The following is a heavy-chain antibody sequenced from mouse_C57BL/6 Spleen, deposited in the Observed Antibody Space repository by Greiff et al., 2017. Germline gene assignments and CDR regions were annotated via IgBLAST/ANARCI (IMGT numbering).Heavy chain of an antibody. Sequence: QVQLQQSGAELVKPGASVKLSCTASGYTFTSYWLHWVKQRPGQGLEWIGMINPNSGSTNYNEKFKSKATLTVDKSSSTAYMHLSSVTSADSAVYYCARVDYGDYWGQGTTLTVSS. CDR1: GYTFTSYW. CDR2: INPNSGST. V-gene: IGHV1-64*01. D-gene: IGHD2-4*01. CDR3: ARVDYGDY. J-gene: IGHJ2*01.